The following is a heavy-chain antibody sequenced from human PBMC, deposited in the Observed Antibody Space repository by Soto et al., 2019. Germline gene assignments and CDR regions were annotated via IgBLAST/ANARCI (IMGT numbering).Heavy chain of an antibody. V-gene: IGHV3-30*18. CDR2: ISYDGSNK. D-gene: IGHD3-3*01. CDR1: GFTFSSYG. CDR3: AKDSITIFGVVIKCGY. J-gene: IGHJ4*02. Sequence: GGSLRLSCAASGFTFSSYGMHWVRQAPGKGLEWVAVISYDGSNKYYADSVKGRFTISRDNSKNTLHLQMNSLRAEDTAVYYCAKDSITIFGVVIKCGYWGQGTLVTVSS.